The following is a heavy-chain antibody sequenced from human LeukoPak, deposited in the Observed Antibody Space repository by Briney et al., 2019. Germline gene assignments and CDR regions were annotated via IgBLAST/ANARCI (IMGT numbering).Heavy chain of an antibody. D-gene: IGHD5-24*01. Sequence: GGSLRLSCAASGFTFSSHGMNWVRQAPGKGLEWVSGIVPSGHTTYYADSVRGRFTISRDNSRNTLYLQMNSLRAEDTAVYYCAKDDRWLQFCCWGQGTLVTVSA. CDR1: GFTFSSHG. CDR3: AKDDRWLQFCC. V-gene: IGHV3-23*01. J-gene: IGHJ4*02. CDR2: IVPSGHTT.